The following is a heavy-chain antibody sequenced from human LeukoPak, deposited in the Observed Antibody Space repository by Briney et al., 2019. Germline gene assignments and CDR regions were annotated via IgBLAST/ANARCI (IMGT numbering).Heavy chain of an antibody. J-gene: IGHJ3*02. D-gene: IGHD1-26*01. Sequence: SQTLSHTCTVSGGSISSGGYYWGWIRQPPGKGLEWIGSMYYSGSTYYNPSLKSRVTISVDTSNNQFSLRLSSVTAADTAVYYCARHMILVATTSGAIDIWGQGTMVTVSS. CDR1: GGSISSGGYY. CDR3: ARHMILVATTSGAIDI. V-gene: IGHV4-39*01. CDR2: MYYSGST.